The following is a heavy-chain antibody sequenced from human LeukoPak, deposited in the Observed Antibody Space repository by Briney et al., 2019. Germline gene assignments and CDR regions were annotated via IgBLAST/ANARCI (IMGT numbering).Heavy chain of an antibody. CDR1: GGSFSGYY. V-gene: IGHV4-34*01. Sequence: SETLSRTCAVYGGSFSGYYWSWIRQPPGKGLEWIGEINHSGSTNYNPSLKSRVTISVDTSKNQFSLKLSSVTAADTAVYYCARHVPWFLEWLKHTLFDPWGQGTLVTVSS. J-gene: IGHJ5*02. D-gene: IGHD3-3*01. CDR2: INHSGST. CDR3: ARHVPWFLEWLKHTLFDP.